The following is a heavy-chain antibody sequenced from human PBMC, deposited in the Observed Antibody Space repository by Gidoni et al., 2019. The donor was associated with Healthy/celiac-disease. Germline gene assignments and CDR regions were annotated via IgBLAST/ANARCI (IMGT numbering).Heavy chain of an antibody. CDR2: FDPEDGET. CDR1: GYTLTELS. Sequence: QVQLVQSGAEVKKPGASVKVSCKVSGYTLTELSMHWVRQAPGKGLEWMGGFDPEDGETIYAQKFQGRVTMTEDTSTDTAYMELSSLRSEDTAVYYCATVRGGGYQLFPPGDYYYGMDVWGQGTTVTVSS. CDR3: ATVRGGGYQLFPPGDYYYGMDV. D-gene: IGHD2-2*01. V-gene: IGHV1-24*01. J-gene: IGHJ6*02.